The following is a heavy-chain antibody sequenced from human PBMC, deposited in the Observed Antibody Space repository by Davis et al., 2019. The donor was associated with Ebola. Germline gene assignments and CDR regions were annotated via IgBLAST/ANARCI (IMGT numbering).Heavy chain of an antibody. CDR2: ISGVGYKT. J-gene: IGHJ4*02. CDR3: AKPSRRFRAGDFDY. V-gene: IGHV3-23*01. D-gene: IGHD3-10*01. Sequence: GESPNIPCQALGFTLRRYAMNWVRQTPGQGLEWVSGISGVGYKTYYADSVKGRFTISRDNSENTLYLKMNILRAEDTAVYYCAKPSRRFRAGDFDYWGQGTLVTVSS. CDR1: GFTLRRYA.